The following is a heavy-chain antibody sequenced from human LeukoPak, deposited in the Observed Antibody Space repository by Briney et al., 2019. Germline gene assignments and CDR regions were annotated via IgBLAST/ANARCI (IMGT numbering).Heavy chain of an antibody. V-gene: IGHV3-23*01. CDR3: ANDRFWEDTAMAHDY. CDR1: GFTFSSYA. D-gene: IGHD5-18*01. Sequence: GGSLRLSCAASGFTFSSYAMSWVRQAPGKGLEWVSAISGSGGSTYYADSVKGRFTISRDNSKNTLYLQMNSLRAEDTAVYYCANDRFWEDTAMAHDYWGQGTLVTVSS. J-gene: IGHJ4*02. CDR2: ISGSGGST.